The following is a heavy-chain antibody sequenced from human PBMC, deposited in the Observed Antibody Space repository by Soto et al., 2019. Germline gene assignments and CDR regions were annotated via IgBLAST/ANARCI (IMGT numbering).Heavy chain of an antibody. D-gene: IGHD2-2*01. CDR1: GGSITITTYY. CDR3: ATLPAAMYFYGSDV. V-gene: IGHV4-39*01. J-gene: IGHJ6*02. CDR2: ILHSGST. Sequence: QLQLRESGPGLVKPSETLSLTCSVSGGSITITTYYWAWVRQTPGKGLEWLGSILHSGSTYYHPSLKSRLSLYVATSRDPSSLNLSSVTAAAAGVYYCATLPAAMYFYGSDVWGQGTTVSVSS.